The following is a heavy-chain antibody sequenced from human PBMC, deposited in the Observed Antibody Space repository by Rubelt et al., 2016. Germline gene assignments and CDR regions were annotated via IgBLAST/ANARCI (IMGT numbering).Heavy chain of an antibody. Sequence: QLQLQESGPGLVKPSETLSLTCTVSGASISSRSYFWGWIRQPPGKGLEWIGCTQYSGSTYYNAVLKRRSTISVDTSKTRFSRKLSSVTAADTAVYYCARHPTALDIYYFDYWGQGTLVTVSS. V-gene: IGHV4-39*01. J-gene: IGHJ4*02. D-gene: IGHD5-18*01. CDR3: ARHPTALDIYYFDY. CDR2: TQYSGST. CDR1: GASISSRSYF.